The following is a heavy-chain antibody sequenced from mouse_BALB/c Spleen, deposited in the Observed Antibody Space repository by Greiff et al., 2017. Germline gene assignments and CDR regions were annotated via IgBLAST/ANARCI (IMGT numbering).Heavy chain of an antibody. CDR1: GFNIKDTY. CDR2: IDPANGNT. J-gene: IGHJ4*01. V-gene: IGHV14-3*02. D-gene: IGHD2-4*01. CDR3: ARYDYDGRPYAMDY. Sequence: VQLQQSGAELVKPGASVKLSCTASGFNIKDTYMHWVKQRPEQGLEWIGRIDPANGNTKYDPKFQGKATITADTSSNTAYLQLSSLTSEDTAVYYCARYDYDGRPYAMDYWGQGTSVTVSS.